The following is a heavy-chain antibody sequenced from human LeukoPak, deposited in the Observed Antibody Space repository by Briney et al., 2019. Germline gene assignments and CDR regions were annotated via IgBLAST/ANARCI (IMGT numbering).Heavy chain of an antibody. V-gene: IGHV1-2*02. CDR2: INPNSGGT. Sequence: ASVKVSCKASGYTFTGYYMHWVRQAPGQGLEWMGWINPNSGGTNYAQKFQGSVTITRDTSISTAYMELSRLRSDDTAVYYCATERSSSDSGTDVWGEGTTVTVSS. CDR1: GYTFTGYY. CDR3: ATERSSSDSGTDV. D-gene: IGHD3-3*01. J-gene: IGHJ6*01.